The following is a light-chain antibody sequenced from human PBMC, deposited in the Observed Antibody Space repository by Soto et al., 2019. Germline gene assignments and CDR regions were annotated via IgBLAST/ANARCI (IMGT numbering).Light chain of an antibody. J-gene: IGKJ4*01. Sequence: EIVMTQSPATLSVSPGERATLSCRASQSVSSNLAWYQQKAGQALRRLVYGGSTSATGLPARISGSGSGTQFTRTISSLQSAAFAVYYCQQHKNGPLTVGGGTKVDIK. CDR1: QSVSSN. CDR2: GGS. V-gene: IGKV3-15*01. CDR3: QQHKNGPLT.